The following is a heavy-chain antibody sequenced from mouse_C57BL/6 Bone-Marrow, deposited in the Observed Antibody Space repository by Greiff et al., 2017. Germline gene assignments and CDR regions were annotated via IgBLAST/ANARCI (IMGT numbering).Heavy chain of an antibody. CDR1: GSTFTSSW. CDR3: ARDYYGSSYWYFDV. D-gene: IGHD1-1*01. V-gene: IGHV1-52*01. CDR2: IDPSDSET. J-gene: IGHJ1*03. Sequence: QVQLQQPGAELVRPGSSVKLSCKASGSTFTSSWMHWVKQRPIQGLEWIGNIDPSDSETHYNQKFKDKATLTVDKASSKAYMQLSSLASEASAVYYCARDYYGSSYWYFDVWGTGTTVTVSS.